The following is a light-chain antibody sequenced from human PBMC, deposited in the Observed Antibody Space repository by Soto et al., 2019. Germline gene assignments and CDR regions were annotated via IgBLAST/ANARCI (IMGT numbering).Light chain of an antibody. CDR2: EVT. Sequence: QSALTQPASVSGSPGQSITISCIGTSGDIGSYNRVSWYQQHPGKAPKLIIYEVTDRPSEVSNRFSGSKSGNTASLTISGLQAEDEAEYSCSSYTNINTRACVFGTGTKVTVL. CDR1: SGDIGSYNR. J-gene: IGLJ1*01. CDR3: SSYTNINTRACV. V-gene: IGLV2-14*01.